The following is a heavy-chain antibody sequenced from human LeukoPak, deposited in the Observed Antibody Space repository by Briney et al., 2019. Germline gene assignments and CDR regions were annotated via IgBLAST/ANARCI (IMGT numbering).Heavy chain of an antibody. CDR3: AIDPPRAVAAGAGEGDY. V-gene: IGHV1-2*02. Sequence: PGGSLRLSCAASGFTFSSYGMHWVRQAPGQGLEWMGWINPNSGGTNYAQKFQGRVTMTRDTSISTAYMELSRLRSDDTAVYYCAIDPPRAVAAGAGEGDYWGQGTLVTVSS. J-gene: IGHJ4*02. CDR2: INPNSGGT. CDR1: GFTFSSYG. D-gene: IGHD6-19*01.